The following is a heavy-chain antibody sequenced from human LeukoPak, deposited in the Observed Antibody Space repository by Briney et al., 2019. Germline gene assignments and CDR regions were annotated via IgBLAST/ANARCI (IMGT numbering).Heavy chain of an antibody. V-gene: IGHV4-59*03. Sequence: SETLSLTXTVSGGSISSYYWSWIRQPPGKGLEWIGYVYYSGSTNYNPSLKSRVTISVDTSKNQLSPRLRSVTAADTAVYYCARVGTMVREGYYFDYWGQGTLVTVSS. CDR3: ARVGTMVREGYYFDY. CDR1: GGSISSYY. D-gene: IGHD3-10*01. CDR2: VYYSGST. J-gene: IGHJ4*02.